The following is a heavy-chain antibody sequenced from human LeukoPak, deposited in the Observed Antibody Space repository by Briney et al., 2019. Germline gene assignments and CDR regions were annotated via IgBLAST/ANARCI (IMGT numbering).Heavy chain of an antibody. CDR1: GYSINSGYT. Sequence: PSETLSLTCTVSGYSINSGYTWGWIRQPPGKGLEWIGNIYHSGGTYYNPSLTSRVTISVDTSKNQFSLKLSSVTAADTAMYFCARDHGSSNWYYYWGQGTLVTVSS. V-gene: IGHV4-38-2*02. CDR2: IYHSGGT. CDR3: ARDHGSSNWYYY. D-gene: IGHD6-13*01. J-gene: IGHJ4*02.